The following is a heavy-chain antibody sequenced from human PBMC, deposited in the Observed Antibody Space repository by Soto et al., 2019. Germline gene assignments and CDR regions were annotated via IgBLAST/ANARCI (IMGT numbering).Heavy chain of an antibody. CDR3: ARDRGPNIVVVVAAVDY. J-gene: IGHJ4*02. D-gene: IGHD2-15*01. CDR1: GFTFSSYG. V-gene: IGHV3-33*01. Sequence: VQLLESGGGLVQPGGSLRLSCAASGFTFSSYGMHWVRQAPGKGLEWVAVIWYDGSNKYYADSVKGRFTISRDNSKNTLYLQMNSLRAEDTAVYYCARDRGPNIVVVVAAVDYWGQGTLVTVSS. CDR2: IWYDGSNK.